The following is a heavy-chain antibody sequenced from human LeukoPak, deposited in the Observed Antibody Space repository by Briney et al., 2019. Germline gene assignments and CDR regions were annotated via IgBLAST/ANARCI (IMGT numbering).Heavy chain of an antibody. J-gene: IGHJ5*02. CDR3: AREMAVAGTDSGWFDP. CDR1: GGTFSSYA. D-gene: IGHD6-19*01. V-gene: IGHV1-69*01. Sequence: ASVKVSCKASGGTFSSYAISWVRQAPGQVLEWMGGIIPIFGTANFAQKFQGRVTITADESTSTAYMELSSLRSEDTAVYYCAREMAVAGTDSGWFDPWGQGTLVTVSS. CDR2: IIPIFGTA.